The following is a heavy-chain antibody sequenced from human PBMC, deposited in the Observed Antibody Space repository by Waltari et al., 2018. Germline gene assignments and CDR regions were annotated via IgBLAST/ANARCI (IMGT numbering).Heavy chain of an antibody. J-gene: IGHJ4*02. V-gene: IGHV3-74*01. CDR3: ARDRLFDRADYQPMFDY. CDR1: GLPFSRHW. CDR2: INNDETTT. D-gene: IGHD3-16*01. Sequence: EVQLVESGGGLVQPGGSLRPPCAASGLPFSRHWRHWVRQAPGEGLVWVSRINNDETTTNYVDSVKGRFTISRDNAKNTLFLQMNGLRAEDTAVYYCARDRLFDRADYQPMFDYWGRGTLVTVSS.